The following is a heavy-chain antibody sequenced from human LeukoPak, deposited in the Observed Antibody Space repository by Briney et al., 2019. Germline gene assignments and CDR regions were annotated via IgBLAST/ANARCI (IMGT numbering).Heavy chain of an antibody. CDR2: IYYSGST. D-gene: IGHD4-11*01. CDR1: GGSISSYY. Sequence: SETLSLTCTVSGGSISSYYWSWIRQPPGKGLEWIGYIYYSGSTNYNPSLKSRVTISVDTSKNQFSLKLSSVTAADAAVYYCARGGSDYSQFGYWGQGTLVTVSS. J-gene: IGHJ4*02. V-gene: IGHV4-59*01. CDR3: ARGGSDYSQFGY.